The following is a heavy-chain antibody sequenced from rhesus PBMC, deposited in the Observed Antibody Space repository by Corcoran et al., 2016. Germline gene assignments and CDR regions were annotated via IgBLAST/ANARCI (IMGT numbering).Heavy chain of an antibody. CDR2: IYGRGSST. D-gene: IGHD6-13*01. CDR1: GGSISSSY. Sequence: QLQLQESGPGLVKPSETLSVTCAVSGGSISSSYWSWIRRAPGKGLEWIGYIYGRGSSTNYNPSLKIRVTWSVDKFKNQLSLKLSSVTTADTAVYYCARDGTYSSWSLDYWGQGVLVTGSS. CDR3: ARDGTYSSWSLDY. V-gene: IGHV4-169*02. J-gene: IGHJ4*01.